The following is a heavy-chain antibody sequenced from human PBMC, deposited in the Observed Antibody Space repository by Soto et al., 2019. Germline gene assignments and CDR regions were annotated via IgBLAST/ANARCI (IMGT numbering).Heavy chain of an antibody. J-gene: IGHJ4*02. CDR1: GFTFSSYS. CDR2: ISSSSSYI. V-gene: IGHV3-21*01. Sequence: EVQLVESGGGLVKPGGSLRLSCAASGFTFSSYSMNWARQAPGKGLEWVSSISSSSSYIYYADSVKGRFTISRDNAKNSLYLQMNSLRAEDTAVYYCARDPHILTGYYFLPDYWGQGTLVTVSS. CDR3: ARDPHILTGYYFLPDY. D-gene: IGHD3-9*01.